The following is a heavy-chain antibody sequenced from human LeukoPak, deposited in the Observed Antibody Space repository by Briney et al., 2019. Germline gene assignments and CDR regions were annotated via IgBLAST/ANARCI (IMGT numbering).Heavy chain of an antibody. D-gene: IGHD3-9*01. CDR2: INPNDGAT. V-gene: IGHV1-46*01. Sequence: AAVKVSCKASGYTFTMYSVHWVRPAPGQGLEWMGMINPNDGATTYAQKFQGRVTMTRDMSTTTVYMDLRTLRSEDTAVYFCARDRGYFDSENWFDPWGQGTLVTVYS. CDR3: ARDRGYFDSENWFDP. CDR1: GYTFTMYS. J-gene: IGHJ5*02.